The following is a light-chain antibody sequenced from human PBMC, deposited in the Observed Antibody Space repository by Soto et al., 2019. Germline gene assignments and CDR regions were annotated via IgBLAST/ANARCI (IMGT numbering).Light chain of an antibody. CDR2: GAS. CDR1: QSITNNF. Sequence: EIVLTQSAGTLSLSPGERATLSCRASQSITNNFLAWYQQKPGQAPRLLIYGASTRAAGVPDRFSGSGSGTDFTLTITRLEPEDSAVYYCQQYGRSPLMYTFGQGTKLGVK. CDR3: QQYGRSPLMYT. V-gene: IGKV3-20*01. J-gene: IGKJ2*01.